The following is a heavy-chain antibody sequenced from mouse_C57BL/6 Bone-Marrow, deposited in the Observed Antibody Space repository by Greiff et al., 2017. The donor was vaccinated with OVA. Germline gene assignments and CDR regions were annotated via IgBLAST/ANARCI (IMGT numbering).Heavy chain of an antibody. CDR1: GYTFTDYY. V-gene: IGHV1-77*01. Sequence: VQGVESGAELVKPGASVKISCKASGYTFTDYYINWVKQRPGQGLEWLGKIGPGSGSTYYNEKFKGKAPLTADKSSSTAYMQLSSLTSEDSAVYFCTYDYDPWFAYWGQGTLVTVSA. CDR3: TYDYDPWFAY. CDR2: IGPGSGST. J-gene: IGHJ3*01. D-gene: IGHD2-4*01.